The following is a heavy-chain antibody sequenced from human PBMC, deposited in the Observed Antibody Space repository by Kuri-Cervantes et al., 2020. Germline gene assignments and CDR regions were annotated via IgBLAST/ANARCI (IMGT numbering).Heavy chain of an antibody. Sequence: ASVKVSCKASGYTFTSYDINWVRQATGQGLEWMGWMNPNSGNTGYAQKFQGRVTMTRDTSISTAYMELSRLRSDDTAVYYCASGGRYYDPLVGDYWGQGTLVTVSS. V-gene: IGHV1-8*01. CDR3: ASGGRYYDPLVGDY. J-gene: IGHJ4*02. CDR1: GYTFTSYD. D-gene: IGHD3-22*01. CDR2: MNPNSGNT.